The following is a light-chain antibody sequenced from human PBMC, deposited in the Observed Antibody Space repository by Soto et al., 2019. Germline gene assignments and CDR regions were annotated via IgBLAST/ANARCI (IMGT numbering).Light chain of an antibody. V-gene: IGKV3-11*01. CDR1: QSVSSY. CDR3: QQRSNWGLT. CDR2: DAS. J-gene: IGKJ4*01. Sequence: EIVLTQSPATLSLSPGERATISCRASQSVSSYLAWYQQKPGQAPRLLIYDASNRATGIPARFSGSGSGTDFTLTISSLEPEDFAVYYCQQRSNWGLTFGGGTKVEIK.